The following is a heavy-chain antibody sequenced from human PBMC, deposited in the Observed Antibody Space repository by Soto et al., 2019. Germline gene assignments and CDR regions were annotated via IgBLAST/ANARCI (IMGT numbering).Heavy chain of an antibody. CDR3: ARGATHGSSWYFWFDP. CDR1: GYTFTGFY. D-gene: IGHD6-13*01. V-gene: IGHV1-2*02. Sequence: VQLVQSEAEVKKPGASVKVSCKASGYTFTGFYMHWVRQAPGQGLEWMGWINPNNGGTNYVQKFKGRVTITADESTSTAYMELSSLRAEDAAVYYCARGATHGSSWYFWFDPWGQGTLVTVSS. J-gene: IGHJ5*02. CDR2: INPNNGGT.